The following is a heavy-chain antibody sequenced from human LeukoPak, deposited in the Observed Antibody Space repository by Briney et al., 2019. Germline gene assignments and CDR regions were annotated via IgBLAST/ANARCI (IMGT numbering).Heavy chain of an antibody. CDR1: GYTFTGYY. CDR3: ARGYCSGGTCYLVENWFDP. D-gene: IGHD2-15*01. Sequence: ASVKVSCKASGYTFTGYYMYWVRQAPGQGLEWMGRINPNSGGTDYAQNFQGRVTMTRDTAISTAYMERSRLRSDDTAVYYCARGYCSGGTCYLVENWFDPWGQGTLSPSPQ. CDR2: INPNSGGT. V-gene: IGHV1-2*06. J-gene: IGHJ5*02.